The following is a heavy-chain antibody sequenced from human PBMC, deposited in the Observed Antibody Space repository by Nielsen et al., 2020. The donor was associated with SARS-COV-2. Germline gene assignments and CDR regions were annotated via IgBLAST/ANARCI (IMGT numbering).Heavy chain of an antibody. D-gene: IGHD1-1*01. Sequence: SETLSLTCAVYGGSFSGYYWSWIRQPPGKGPEWIGEINHSGSTNYNPSLKSRVTISVDTSKNQFSLKLSSVTAADTAVYYCARARHPKTGTDHYYYYMDVWGKGTTVTVSS. CDR2: INHSGST. CDR1: GGSFSGYY. V-gene: IGHV4-34*01. CDR3: ARARHPKTGTDHYYYYMDV. J-gene: IGHJ6*03.